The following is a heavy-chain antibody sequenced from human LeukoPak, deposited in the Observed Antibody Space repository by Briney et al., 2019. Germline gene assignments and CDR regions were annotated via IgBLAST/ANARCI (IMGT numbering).Heavy chain of an antibody. CDR1: GGSISSFY. J-gene: IGHJ4*02. CDR2: VYSTGST. Sequence: SETLSLTCTVSGGSISSFYWSWIRQPPGKGLEWIGHVYSTGSTSYNPSLKSRVTVSVGTSKNQFSLRLNSVTAADTAVYYCARYTGSGVYYLDYWGQGTLVTVSS. D-gene: IGHD5-18*01. V-gene: IGHV4-59*08. CDR3: ARYTGSGVYYLDY.